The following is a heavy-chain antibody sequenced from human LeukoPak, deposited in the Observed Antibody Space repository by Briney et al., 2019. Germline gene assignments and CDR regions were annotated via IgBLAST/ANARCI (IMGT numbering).Heavy chain of an antibody. CDR2: ISSDGKSK. D-gene: IGHD6-13*01. Sequence: GGSLRLSCAASGFTFSTYAFHWVRQAPGTGLEWVAVISSDGKSKIYADSVKGRFTISRDNSKNTLYLQMNSLRAEDTAVYYCAKDPIGSSYYGGDSWGQGTLVTVFS. V-gene: IGHV3-30*04. CDR1: GFTFSTYA. CDR3: AKDPIGSSYYGGDS. J-gene: IGHJ4*02.